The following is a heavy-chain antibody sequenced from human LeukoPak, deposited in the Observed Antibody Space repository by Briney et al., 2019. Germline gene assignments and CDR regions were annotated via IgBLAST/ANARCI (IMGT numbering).Heavy chain of an antibody. J-gene: IGHJ5*02. D-gene: IGHD5-12*01. CDR3: ARGRTTIHKWQRSWFDP. CDR2: INPSGGST. V-gene: IGHV1-46*01. Sequence: ASVKVSCKASGYTFTSYYMHWVRQAPGQGLEWMGIINPSGGSTSYAQKFQGRVTMTRDTSTSTVYMELSSLRSEDTAVYYCARGRTTIHKWQRSWFDPGAREPWSPSPQ. CDR1: GYTFTSYY.